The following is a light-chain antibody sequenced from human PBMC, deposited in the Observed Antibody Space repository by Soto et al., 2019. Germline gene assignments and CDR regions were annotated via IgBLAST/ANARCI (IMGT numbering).Light chain of an antibody. CDR2: GAS. Sequence: DIQMTQSPSSLSASVGDRITITCQASQDICNHLNWYQKKPGKAPNFLIYGASNLETGVPSRFSGSGSGTDFTFTITSLQPEDVATYYCQQYENVPFSFGPGTKVDIK. J-gene: IGKJ3*01. CDR3: QQYENVPFS. CDR1: QDICNH. V-gene: IGKV1-33*01.